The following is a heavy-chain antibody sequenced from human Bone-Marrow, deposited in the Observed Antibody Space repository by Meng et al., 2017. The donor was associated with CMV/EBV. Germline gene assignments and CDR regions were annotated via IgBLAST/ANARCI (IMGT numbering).Heavy chain of an antibody. Sequence: GESLKISCAASGFTFSSYEMNWVRQAPGKGLEWVSYISSSGSTIYYADSVKGRFTISRDNAKNSLYLQMNSLRAEDTAVYYCARDRLAAAGIRLYYFDYWGQRTLVTVSS. D-gene: IGHD6-13*01. V-gene: IGHV3-48*03. CDR3: ARDRLAAAGIRLYYFDY. J-gene: IGHJ4*02. CDR2: ISSSGSTI. CDR1: GFTFSSYE.